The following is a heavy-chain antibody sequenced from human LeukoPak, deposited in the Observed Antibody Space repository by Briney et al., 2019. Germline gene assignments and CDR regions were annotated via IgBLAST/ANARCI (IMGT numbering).Heavy chain of an antibody. Sequence: GGSLRLPCAASGFTFSIYAMSWARQAPGRGLGWVSAISGSGGRTSYADSVAGRFTISRDNSKDTLYLQMNSLRAEDTGVYYRAKDGQYFDWLTLSFMDLWGKGTRVTVSS. CDR1: GFTFSIYA. CDR2: ISGSGGRT. J-gene: IGHJ6*04. CDR3: AKDGQYFDWLTLSFMDL. V-gene: IGHV3-23*01. D-gene: IGHD3-9*01.